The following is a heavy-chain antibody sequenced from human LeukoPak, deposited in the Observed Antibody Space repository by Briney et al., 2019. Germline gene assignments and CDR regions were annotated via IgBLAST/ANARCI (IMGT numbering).Heavy chain of an antibody. J-gene: IGHJ4*02. V-gene: IGHV3-23*01. CDR1: GFTFSSYA. D-gene: IGHD3-22*01. CDR2: ISGSGGST. Sequence: GGSLRLSCAASGFTFSSYAMSWVRQAPGKGLEWVSAISGSGGSTYYADSVEGRFTISRDNTRNTLYLQMNSLRDEDTGVYYCAIMHGYYDGSGFWVQWGQGTLVTVSS. CDR3: AIMHGYYDGSGFWVQ.